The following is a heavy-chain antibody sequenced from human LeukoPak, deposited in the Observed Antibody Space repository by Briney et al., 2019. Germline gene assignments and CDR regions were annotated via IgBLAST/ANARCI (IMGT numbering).Heavy chain of an antibody. CDR3: ARARPDIVVVPAGLDY. CDR1: GGSISDSSYY. V-gene: IGHV4-39*07. CDR2: FYYSGST. Sequence: PSETLSLTCTVSGGSISDSSYYWGWIRQPPGKGLEWIGSFYYSGSTYYNPSLKSRVTISVDTSKNQFSLKLSSVTAADTAVYYCARARPDIVVVPAGLDYWGQGTLVIVSS. J-gene: IGHJ4*02. D-gene: IGHD2-2*01.